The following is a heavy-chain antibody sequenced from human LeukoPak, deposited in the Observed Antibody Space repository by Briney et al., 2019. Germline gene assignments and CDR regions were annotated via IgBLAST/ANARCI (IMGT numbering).Heavy chain of an antibody. CDR3: ASDRITIFGVVIGVDGMDV. Sequence: GGSLRLSCAASGFTFSYYAMSWVRQAPGKGLEWVSAISDSGGSTYYADSVKGRFTISRDNSKNTLYLQMNSLRAEDTAVYYCASDRITIFGVVIGVDGMDVWGQGTTVTVSS. CDR2: ISDSGGST. CDR1: GFTFSYYA. D-gene: IGHD3-3*01. V-gene: IGHV3-23*01. J-gene: IGHJ6*02.